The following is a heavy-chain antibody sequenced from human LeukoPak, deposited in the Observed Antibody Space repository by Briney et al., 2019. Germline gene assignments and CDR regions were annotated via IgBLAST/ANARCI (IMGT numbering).Heavy chain of an antibody. CDR2: ISGDGGST. CDR1: GFTFDDYA. Sequence: PGGSLRLSCAASGFTFDDYAMHWVRQAPGKGLEWVSLISGDGGSTYYADSVKGRFTISRDNAKNSLYLQMNSLRAEDTAVYYCARLGDCSSTSCFYYYYYMDVWGKGTTVTVSS. D-gene: IGHD2-2*01. V-gene: IGHV3-43*02. CDR3: ARLGDCSSTSCFYYYYYMDV. J-gene: IGHJ6*03.